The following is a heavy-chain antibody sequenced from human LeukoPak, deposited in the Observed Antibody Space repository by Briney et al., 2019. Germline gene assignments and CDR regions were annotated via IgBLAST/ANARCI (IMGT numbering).Heavy chain of an antibody. CDR2: ISGTSGNT. V-gene: IGHV3-23*01. Sequence: PGGSLRLSCAASGFTFSIYAMSWVRQAPGKGLEWVSSISGTSGNTYYADSVKGRFAISRDNSKDTLYLQMNSLRAGDTALYYCAKELYGNPSGYWGQGTRVTVSS. D-gene: IGHD2-8*01. J-gene: IGHJ4*02. CDR3: AKELYGNPSGY. CDR1: GFTFSIYA.